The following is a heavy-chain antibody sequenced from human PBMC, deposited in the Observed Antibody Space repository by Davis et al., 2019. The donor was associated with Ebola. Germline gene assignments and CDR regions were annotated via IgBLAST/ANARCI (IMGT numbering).Heavy chain of an antibody. D-gene: IGHD3-10*01. V-gene: IGHV1-2*02. CDR2: INPNSGGT. J-gene: IGHJ6*02. CDR3: ARDTGIPSDGMDV. CDR1: GYTFTGYY. Sequence: ASVKVSCKASGYTFTGYYVHWVRQAPGQGLEWMGWINPNSGGTNYAQKFQGRVTMTRDTSISTAYMELSRLTSDDTAVYYCARDTGIPSDGMDVWGQGTTVTVSS.